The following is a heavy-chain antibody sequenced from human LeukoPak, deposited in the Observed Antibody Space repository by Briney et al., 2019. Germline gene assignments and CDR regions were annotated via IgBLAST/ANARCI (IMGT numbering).Heavy chain of an antibody. Sequence: GGSLRLSCAASGFTFSGSAMRWVRQASGKGLEWVGRIRSKANSYATAYAASVKGRFTISRDDSKNTAYLQMNSLKTEDTAVYYCTSLRGGITMVRGVMNWGQGTLVTVSS. CDR1: GFTFSGSA. J-gene: IGHJ4*02. CDR3: TSLRGGITMVRGVMN. CDR2: IRSKANSYAT. V-gene: IGHV3-73*01. D-gene: IGHD3-10*01.